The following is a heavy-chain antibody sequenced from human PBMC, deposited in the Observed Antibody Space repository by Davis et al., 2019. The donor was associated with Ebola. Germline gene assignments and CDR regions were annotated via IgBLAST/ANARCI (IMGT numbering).Heavy chain of an antibody. CDR2: IYYSGST. CDR1: GGSVSSGSYY. V-gene: IGHV4-61*01. Sequence: MPSETLSLTCTVSGGSVSSGSYYWSWIRQPPEKGLEWVGYIYYSGSTNCNPSLKRRVTISVDTSKNQFLLKLSSVTAADTAVYSCARGGTVTRFDPWGQGTLVTVSS. CDR3: ARGGTVTRFDP. J-gene: IGHJ5*02. D-gene: IGHD4-17*01.